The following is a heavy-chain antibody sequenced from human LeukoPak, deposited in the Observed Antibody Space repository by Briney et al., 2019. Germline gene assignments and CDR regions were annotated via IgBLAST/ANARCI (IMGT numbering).Heavy chain of an antibody. D-gene: IGHD2-8*01. CDR3: ARGGRGWWDIVLLTY. CDR2: IYYSGST. V-gene: IGHV4-39*07. CDR1: GDSISSSSYY. J-gene: IGHJ4*02. Sequence: PSETLSLTCTVSGDSISSSSYYWGWIRQPPGKGLEWIGSIYYSGSTYYNPSLKSRVTISVDTSKNQFSLNLGSVTAADTAVYYCARGGRGWWDIVLLTYWGQGTLVTVSS.